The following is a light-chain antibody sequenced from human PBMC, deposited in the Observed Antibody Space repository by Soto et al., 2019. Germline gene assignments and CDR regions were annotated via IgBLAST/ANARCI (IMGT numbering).Light chain of an antibody. CDR1: QDVSNW. CDR2: AAS. V-gene: IGKV1-12*01. CDR3: QQTKSYPLA. Sequence: DIQMTQSPSSVSASVGDIVRIACLASQDVSNWLAWYQQRPGKAPNLLIYAASSLQTGVPSRFSGGGFGTDFTLTISSLQPDDFATYYCQQTKSYPLAFGGGTKVDIK. J-gene: IGKJ4*01.